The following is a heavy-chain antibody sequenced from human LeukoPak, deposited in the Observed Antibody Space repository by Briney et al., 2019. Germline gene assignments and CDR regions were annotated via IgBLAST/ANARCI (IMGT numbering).Heavy chain of an antibody. D-gene: IGHD6-19*01. Sequence: PSETLSLTCAVYGGSFSGYYWSWIRQPPGKGLEWIGEINHSGSTNYNPSLKSRVTISVDTSKNQFSLKLSSVTAADTAVYYCASLPNLAVAGTIRYYMDVWGKGTTVTVSS. CDR1: GGSFSGYY. CDR2: INHSGST. V-gene: IGHV4-34*01. CDR3: ASLPNLAVAGTIRYYMDV. J-gene: IGHJ6*03.